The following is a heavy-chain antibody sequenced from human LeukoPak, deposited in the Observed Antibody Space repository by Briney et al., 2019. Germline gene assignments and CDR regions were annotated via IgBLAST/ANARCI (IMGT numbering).Heavy chain of an antibody. CDR3: ARQRFGDVHAFDV. J-gene: IGHJ3*01. CDR1: GYTFTSYY. CDR2: INPSGGST. Sequence: GASVKVSCKASGYTFTSYYMHWVRQAPGQGLEWMGIINPSGGSTSYAQKFQGRVTVTTDTSTSTAYMELRSLTSDDTAVYYCARQRFGDVHAFDVWGQGTVVSVSS. D-gene: IGHD3-10*01. V-gene: IGHV1-46*01.